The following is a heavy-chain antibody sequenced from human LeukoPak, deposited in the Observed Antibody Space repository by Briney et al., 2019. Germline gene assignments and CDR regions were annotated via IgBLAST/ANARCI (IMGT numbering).Heavy chain of an antibody. CDR3: SVSIAAAVLLPLIDY. CDR1: GGTFSSYA. D-gene: IGHD6-13*01. CDR2: IIPIFDTA. V-gene: IGHV1-69*06. Sequence: SVKVSCKASGGTFSSYAISWVRQAPGQGLEWMGGIIPIFDTANYAQKFQGRVTITADKSTSTAYMELSSLRSEDTAVYYCSVSIAAAVLLPLIDYWGQGTLVTVSS. J-gene: IGHJ4*02.